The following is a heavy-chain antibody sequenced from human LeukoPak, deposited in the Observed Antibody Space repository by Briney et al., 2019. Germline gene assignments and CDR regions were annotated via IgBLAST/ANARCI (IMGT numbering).Heavy chain of an antibody. CDR3: ARSDSDFWSGYSDY. Sequence: KPGGSLRLSCAASGFTFSDYYMSWIRQAPGKGLEWVSYISSSGSTIYYADSVKGRFTISRDNTKNSLNLQMNSLRAEDTAVYYCARSDSDFWSGYSDYWGQGTLVTVSS. D-gene: IGHD3-3*01. J-gene: IGHJ4*02. CDR1: GFTFSDYY. CDR2: ISSSGSTI. V-gene: IGHV3-11*04.